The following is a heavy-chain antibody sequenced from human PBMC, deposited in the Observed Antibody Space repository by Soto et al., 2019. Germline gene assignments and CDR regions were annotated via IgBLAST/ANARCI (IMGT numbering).Heavy chain of an antibody. V-gene: IGHV1-69*01. Sequence: QVQLVQSGAEVKKPGSSVKVSCKASGGTFSSYAISWVRQAPGQGLEWMGGIIPIFGTANYAQKFQGRVTMTADESTSTAYMELSSLRSEDTAVYYCAREREDCSSTSCYGYYGMDVWGQGTTVTVSS. CDR1: GGTFSSYA. CDR3: AREREDCSSTSCYGYYGMDV. CDR2: IIPIFGTA. D-gene: IGHD2-2*01. J-gene: IGHJ6*02.